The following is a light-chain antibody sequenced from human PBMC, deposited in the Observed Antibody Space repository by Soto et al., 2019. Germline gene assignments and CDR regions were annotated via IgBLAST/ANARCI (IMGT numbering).Light chain of an antibody. Sequence: EIVMTQSPPSLTVTPGEPASISCRSSQRLLHSNGNHFLDWYLQKPGQSPQLLIYLGSYRASGVPDRVSGSGAGTDFTLKITRLEAEDVGLYYCMQGLQTPYTFGQGTKLEIK. J-gene: IGKJ2*01. CDR2: LGS. V-gene: IGKV2-28*01. CDR3: MQGLQTPYT. CDR1: QRLLHSNGNHF.